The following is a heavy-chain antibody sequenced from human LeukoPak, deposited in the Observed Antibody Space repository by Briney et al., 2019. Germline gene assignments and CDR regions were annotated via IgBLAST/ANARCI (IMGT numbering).Heavy chain of an antibody. J-gene: IGHJ5*02. D-gene: IGHD2-2*01. Sequence: GGSLRLSCAASGFTFSSYAISWVRQAPGQGLEWMGGIIPIFGTANYAQKFQGRVTITADESTSTAYMELSSLRSEDTAVYYCARDRSTGVFDPWGQGTLVTVTS. CDR2: IIPIFGTA. CDR1: GFTFSSYA. V-gene: IGHV1-69*01. CDR3: ARDRSTGVFDP.